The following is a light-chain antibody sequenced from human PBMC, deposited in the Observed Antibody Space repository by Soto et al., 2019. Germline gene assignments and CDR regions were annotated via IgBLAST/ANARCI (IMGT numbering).Light chain of an antibody. Sequence: DIQMTQSPSTLSGSVGDRVTMTCRSSQTISSWLAWYQQKPGKAPKLLIYKASTLKSGVPSRFSGSGSGTEFTLTISGLQSEDFVVYYCQQYHHSPWTFGQGTKVDI. V-gene: IGKV1-5*03. CDR1: QTISSW. J-gene: IGKJ1*01. CDR3: QQYHHSPWT. CDR2: KAS.